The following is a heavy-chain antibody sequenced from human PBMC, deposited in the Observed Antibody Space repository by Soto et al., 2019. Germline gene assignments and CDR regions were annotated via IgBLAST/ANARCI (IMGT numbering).Heavy chain of an antibody. J-gene: IGHJ6*02. V-gene: IGHV1-69*01. D-gene: IGHD4-4*01. Sequence: QVPLVQSGAEVKKPGSSVKVSCKASGGTFSSYAISWVRQAPGPGLEWMGGIIPIFGTANYAQKFQGRVTITADESTSTAYMELSSLRSEDTAVYYCARVKDGRNSRVPYYYGMDVWGQGTTVTVSS. CDR1: GGTFSSYA. CDR2: IIPIFGTA. CDR3: ARVKDGRNSRVPYYYGMDV.